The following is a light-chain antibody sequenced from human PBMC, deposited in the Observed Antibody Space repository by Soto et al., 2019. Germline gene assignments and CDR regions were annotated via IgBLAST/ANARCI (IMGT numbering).Light chain of an antibody. CDR1: QSVSSN. V-gene: IGKV3-15*01. CDR3: QQFGDWPS. J-gene: IGKJ1*01. CDR2: GAS. Sequence: EIVMTQSPATLSVSPGERATLSCRASQSVSSNLAWYQQKPGQAPRLLIYGASTRATGIPARFSGSGSGTEFTLTISSLQSDDSAIYYCQQFGDWPSFGLGT.